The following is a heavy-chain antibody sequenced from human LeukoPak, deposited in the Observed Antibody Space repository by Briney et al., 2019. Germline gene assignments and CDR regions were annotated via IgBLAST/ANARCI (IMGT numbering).Heavy chain of an antibody. V-gene: IGHV4-34*01. D-gene: IGHD3-16*02. J-gene: IGHJ3*02. CDR2: INHSGST. CDR1: GGSFSGYY. CDR3: ARSNYVWGSYRPRQSDAFDI. Sequence: TPSETLSLTCAVYGGSFSGYYWSWIRQPPGKGLEWIGEINHSGSTNYNPSLKSRVTMSVATSKNQFSLKLSSVTAADTAVYYCARSNYVWGSYRPRQSDAFDIWGQGTVVTVSS.